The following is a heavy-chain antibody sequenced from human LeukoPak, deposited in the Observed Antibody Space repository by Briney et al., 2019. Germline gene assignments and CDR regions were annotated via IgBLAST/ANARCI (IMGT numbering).Heavy chain of an antibody. CDR1: GGSISSGSYY. J-gene: IGHJ4*02. CDR2: IYTSGST. D-gene: IGHD4-17*01. Sequence: SQTLSLTCTVSGGSISSGSYYWSWIRQPAGKGLEWIGRIYTSGSTNYNPSLKSRVTISVDTSRNQFSLKLSSVTAADTAVYYCARGPDYGDHFDYWGQGTPVTVSS. V-gene: IGHV4-61*02. CDR3: ARGPDYGDHFDY.